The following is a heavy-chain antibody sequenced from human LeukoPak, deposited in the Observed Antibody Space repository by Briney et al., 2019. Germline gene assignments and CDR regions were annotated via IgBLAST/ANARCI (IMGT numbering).Heavy chain of an antibody. CDR1: GFTFSSYW. D-gene: IGHD3-16*02. J-gene: IGHJ4*02. V-gene: IGHV3-7*03. Sequence: PGGSLRLSCAASGFTFSSYWMSWVRQAPGKGLEWVANIKQDGSEKYYVDSVKGRFTISRDNAKNSLYLQMNSLRAEDTAVYYCARAGENYDYVWGSYRYTYFGYWGQGTLVTVSS. CDR2: IKQDGSEK. CDR3: ARAGENYDYVWGSYRYTYFGY.